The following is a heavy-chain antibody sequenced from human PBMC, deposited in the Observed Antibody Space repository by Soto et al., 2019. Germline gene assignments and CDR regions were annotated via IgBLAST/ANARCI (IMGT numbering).Heavy chain of an antibody. CDR2: MNPNSGNT. J-gene: IGHJ6*02. CDR1: GYTFTSYD. Sequence: QVQLVQSGAEVKKPGASVKVSCKASGYTFTSYDINWVRQATGQGLEWMGWMNPNSGNTGYSQKFQGRVTMTRNTPISTAYMKMSSLGSEVTALYYCAGEKTSYCMDVWCQGTRVTFPS. V-gene: IGHV1-8*01. CDR3: AGEKTSYCMDV.